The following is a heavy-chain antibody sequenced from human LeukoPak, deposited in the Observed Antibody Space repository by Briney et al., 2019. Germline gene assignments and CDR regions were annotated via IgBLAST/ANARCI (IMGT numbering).Heavy chain of an antibody. D-gene: IGHD3-10*01. Sequence: SETLSLTCTVSGGSISSYYWSWIRQPPGKGLEWVGYIYYIGSTNYNPSLKSRVTISVDTSKNQFSMKLSSVAAADTAMSYCARHPPTSMVQGVDYWFDPWGQGTHVTVSS. CDR3: ARHPPTSMVQGVDYWFDP. J-gene: IGHJ5*02. CDR2: IYYIGST. CDR1: GGSISSYY. V-gene: IGHV4-59*08.